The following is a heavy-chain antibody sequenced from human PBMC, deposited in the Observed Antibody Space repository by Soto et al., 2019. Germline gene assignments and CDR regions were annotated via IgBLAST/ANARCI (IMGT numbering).Heavy chain of an antibody. CDR1: RYTFKSHG. J-gene: IGHJ4*02. D-gene: IGHD3-16*01. V-gene: IGHV3-23*01. CDR3: VSWVSAHFDY. Sequence: PGGSLRRSCVVSRYTFKSHGLSWVRQAPGEGLEWVSTIDSTGANTHYADSVRGRFTISRDNSRNTLHLQMHDLRADDTALYYCVSWVSAHFDYWGQGTLVTVSS. CDR2: IDSTGANT.